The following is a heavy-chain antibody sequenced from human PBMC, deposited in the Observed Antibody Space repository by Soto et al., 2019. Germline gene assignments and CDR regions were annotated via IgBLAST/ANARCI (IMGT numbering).Heavy chain of an antibody. V-gene: IGHV4-30-4*01. CDR2: IYYSGST. CDR3: ARAGGIVATTVDY. J-gene: IGHJ4*02. CDR1: GGSISSGDYY. Sequence: PSETLSLTCTVSGGSISSGDYYWSWIRQPPGKGLEWIGYIYYSGSTYYNPSLKSRVTISVDTSKNQFSLKLSPVTAADTAVYYCARAGGIVATTVDYWGQGTLVTVSS. D-gene: IGHD5-12*01.